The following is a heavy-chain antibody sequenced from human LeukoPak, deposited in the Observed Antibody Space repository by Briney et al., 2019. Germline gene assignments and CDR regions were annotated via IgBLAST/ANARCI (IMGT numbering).Heavy chain of an antibody. CDR2: IYYSGST. Sequence: SETLSLTCTVSGGSVSSGSYFWSWIRQPPGKGLDWIGYIYYSGSTNYSPSLKSRVTISVDTTKNQFSLKLTSVTAADTAVYYCATYVTGLYYFDYWGQGTLVTVSS. CDR1: GGSVSSGSYF. D-gene: IGHD3-9*01. CDR3: ATYVTGLYYFDY. V-gene: IGHV4-61*01. J-gene: IGHJ4*02.